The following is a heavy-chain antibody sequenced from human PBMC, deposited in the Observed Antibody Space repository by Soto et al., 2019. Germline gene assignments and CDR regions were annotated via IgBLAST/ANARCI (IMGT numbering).Heavy chain of an antibody. D-gene: IGHD2-2*01. Sequence: SLRLSCAASGFTFSSYGMHWVRQAPGKGLEWVAVIWYDGSNKYYADSVKGRFTISRDNSKNTLYLQMNSLRAEDTAVYYCARDPLYCISTSCYVGYGMDVWRQGTTVTAP. J-gene: IGHJ6*02. CDR3: ARDPLYCISTSCYVGYGMDV. CDR1: GFTFSSYG. V-gene: IGHV3-33*01. CDR2: IWYDGSNK.